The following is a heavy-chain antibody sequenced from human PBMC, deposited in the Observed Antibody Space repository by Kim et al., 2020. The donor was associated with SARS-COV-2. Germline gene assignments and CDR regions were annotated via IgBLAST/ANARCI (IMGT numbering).Heavy chain of an antibody. D-gene: IGHD6-13*01. Sequence: GGSLRLSCAASGFTFSSYGMHWVRQAPGKGLEWVAVISYDGSNKYYADSVKGRFTISRDNSKNTLYLQMNSLRAEDTAVYYCAKLGLEGSSRGMDVWGQGTTVTVSS. CDR1: GFTFSSYG. CDR2: ISYDGSNK. J-gene: IGHJ6*02. CDR3: AKLGLEGSSRGMDV. V-gene: IGHV3-30*18.